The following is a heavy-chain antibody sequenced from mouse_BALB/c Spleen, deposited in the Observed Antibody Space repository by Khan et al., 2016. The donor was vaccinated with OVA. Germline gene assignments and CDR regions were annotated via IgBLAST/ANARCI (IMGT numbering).Heavy chain of an antibody. V-gene: IGHV3-2*02. D-gene: IGHD3-3*01. CDR1: DYSITSDYA. Sequence: EVQLQESGPGLVKPSQSLPLTCTVTDYSITSDYAWNWIRQFPGNKLEWMGYINYSGRTSYSPSLKSRISITRDTSKNQFFLQLNSVTTEDTATYFCARGRAYWGQGTLVTVSA. J-gene: IGHJ3*01. CDR2: INYSGRT. CDR3: ARGRAY.